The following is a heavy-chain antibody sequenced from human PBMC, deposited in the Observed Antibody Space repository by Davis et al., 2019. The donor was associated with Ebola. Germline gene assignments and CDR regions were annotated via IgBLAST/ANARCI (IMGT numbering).Heavy chain of an antibody. Sequence: AASVKVSCKASGFTFSSSGMQWVRQARGQRLEWIGGIVVGGGNTNYAQKFRERLTMTRDMSTSTAYMELSSLRFEDTAVYYCAASAGTVGKFDFWGQGTLVTVSS. CDR2: IVVGGGNT. CDR3: AASAGTVGKFDF. D-gene: IGHD1-14*01. V-gene: IGHV1-58*02. J-gene: IGHJ4*02. CDR1: GFTFSSSG.